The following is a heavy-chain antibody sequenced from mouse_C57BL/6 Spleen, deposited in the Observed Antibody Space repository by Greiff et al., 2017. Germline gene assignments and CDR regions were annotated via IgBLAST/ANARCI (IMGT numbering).Heavy chain of an antibody. Sequence: VQLQQSGAELVKPGASVKLSCTASGFNIKDYYMHWVKQRTEQGLEWIGRIDPEDGETKYAPKFQGKATMTADTSSNTAYLQLSSLTSEDTAVYYCAQTAQATQGYWGQGTTLTVSS. CDR2: IDPEDGET. CDR1: GFNIKDYY. J-gene: IGHJ2*01. CDR3: AQTAQATQGY. D-gene: IGHD3-2*02. V-gene: IGHV14-2*01.